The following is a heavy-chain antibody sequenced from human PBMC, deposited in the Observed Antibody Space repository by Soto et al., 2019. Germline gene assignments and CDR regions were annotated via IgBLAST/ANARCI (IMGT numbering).Heavy chain of an antibody. D-gene: IGHD2-15*01. CDR2: INPRGGST. CDR1: GYTFTSYN. J-gene: IGHJ5*02. Sequence: QVQLVQSGAEVKKPGASVKVSCKASGYTFTSYNLHWVRQAPGQGLEWMGKINPRGGSTTYAQKFQGRLNITSDTPTSTDYTQLTSSRSEDTAMFVCERDYCSGGRCYFHPWGQGTLVTVSS. V-gene: IGHV1-46*01. CDR3: ERDYCSGGRCYFHP.